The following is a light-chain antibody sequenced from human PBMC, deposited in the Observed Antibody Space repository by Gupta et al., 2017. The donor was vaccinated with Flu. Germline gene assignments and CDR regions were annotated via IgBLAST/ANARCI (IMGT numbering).Light chain of an antibody. Sequence: SYVLTQPPSVSVAPGQTARITCGGNNIGSKTVHWYQQRPGQAPVLGSSDDSDRPSGIPERFSGSNSGNTANLTISRVEAVDESDYDGQVWASSGDQVVCGGAPKLT. V-gene: IGLV3-21*01. CDR2: DDS. CDR3: QVWASSGDQVV. CDR1: NIGSKT. J-gene: IGLJ2*01.